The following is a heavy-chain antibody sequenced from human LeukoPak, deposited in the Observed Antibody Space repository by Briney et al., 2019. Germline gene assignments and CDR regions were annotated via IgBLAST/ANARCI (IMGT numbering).Heavy chain of an antibody. J-gene: IGHJ4*02. CDR2: IYYSGST. V-gene: IGHV4-59*01. CDR1: GGSISSYY. Sequence: SETLSLTCTVSGGSISSYYWSWIRQPPGKGLEWIGYIYYSGSTNYNPSLKSRVTISVDTSKNQFSLKLSSVTAADTAVYYCARGKYSSSWYLLGYWGQGTLVTVSS. CDR3: ARGKYSSSWYLLGY. D-gene: IGHD6-13*01.